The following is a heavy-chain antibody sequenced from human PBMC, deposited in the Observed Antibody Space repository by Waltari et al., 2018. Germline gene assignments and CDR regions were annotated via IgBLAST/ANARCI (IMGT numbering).Heavy chain of an antibody. J-gene: IGHJ4*02. D-gene: IGHD3-22*01. CDR2: SKRKADGGTI. V-gene: IGHV3-15*01. Sequence: EVQLVESGGGLVKPGGSLRLSCAASGFTFSNAWMSWVRQAPGKGLEWVGRSKRKADGGTIDDAAPGKGRFTISIDDSKNTLCLQMNSLKTEDTAVYYCTTSPAGYYYYGNSGFDYWGQGTLVTVSS. CDR1: GFTFSNAW. CDR3: TTSPAGYYYYGNSGFDY.